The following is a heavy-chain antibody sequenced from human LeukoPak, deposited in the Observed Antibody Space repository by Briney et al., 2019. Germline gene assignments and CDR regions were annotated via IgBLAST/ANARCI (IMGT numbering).Heavy chain of an antibody. CDR1: GYTFTGYY. V-gene: IGHV1-2*06. CDR3: ARKVAGSYLEEYFDY. Sequence: ASVKVSCKASGYTFTGYYMHWVRQAPGQGLEWMGRINPNSGVTNYAQKLQGRVTVTRDTSISTAYMELSRLRSDDTAVYYCARKVAGSYLEEYFDYWGQGTLVTVSS. J-gene: IGHJ4*02. D-gene: IGHD3-10*01. CDR2: INPNSGVT.